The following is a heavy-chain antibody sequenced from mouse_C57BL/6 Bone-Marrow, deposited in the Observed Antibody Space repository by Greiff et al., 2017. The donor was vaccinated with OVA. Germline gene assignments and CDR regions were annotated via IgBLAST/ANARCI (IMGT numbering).Heavy chain of an antibody. D-gene: IGHD2-2*01. J-gene: IGHJ2*01. V-gene: IGHV1-64*01. Sequence: QVQLQQPGAELVKPGASVKLSCKASGYTFTSYWMHWVKQRPGQGLAWIGMIHPNRGRTTYTEKFKSKATLTVDNSSSTASMQISSLTSEDSAVYDCARGRLWLRSLDYWGQGTTLTVSS. CDR1: GYTFTSYW. CDR2: IHPNRGRT. CDR3: ARGRLWLRSLDY.